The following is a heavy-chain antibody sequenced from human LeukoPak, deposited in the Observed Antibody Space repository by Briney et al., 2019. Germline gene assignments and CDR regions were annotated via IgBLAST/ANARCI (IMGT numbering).Heavy chain of an antibody. D-gene: IGHD5/OR15-5a*01. CDR1: GFTFSSYA. Sequence: TGGSLRLSCAASGFTFSSYAMSWVRQAPGKGLEWVSAISGSGGSTYYADSVKGRFTISRDNAKNSLYLQMNSLRAEDTAVYYCARETGIYDTYGMDVWGQGTTVTVSS. V-gene: IGHV3-23*01. CDR3: ARETGIYDTYGMDV. CDR2: ISGSGGST. J-gene: IGHJ6*02.